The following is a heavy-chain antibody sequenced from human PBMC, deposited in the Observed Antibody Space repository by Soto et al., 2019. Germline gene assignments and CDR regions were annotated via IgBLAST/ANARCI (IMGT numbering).Heavy chain of an antibody. D-gene: IGHD3-10*01. CDR3: ARAPYFGSGTYYSYALDV. Sequence: PGGSLRLSCAASGLTFSDHYMTWIRQAPGKGLEWISYISSSAGTIYYADSVKGRFTISRDNAKNSLYLQMTNLRAEDTAVYYCARAPYFGSGTYYSYALDVWGQGTTVTVSS. CDR1: GLTFSDHY. V-gene: IGHV3-11*01. CDR2: ISSSAGTI. J-gene: IGHJ6*02.